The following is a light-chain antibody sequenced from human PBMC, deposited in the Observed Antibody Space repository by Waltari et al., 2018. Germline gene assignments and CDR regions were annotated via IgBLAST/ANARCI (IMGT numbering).Light chain of an antibody. Sequence: YELTQPPSVSVSPGHTASTTCSGDKLANKYAYWYRQMPGQSPVLVIYHDVKRPSGIPERFSGSKSGDTATLTISGTQTLDEADYYCQAWDTATAVFGAGTKVSVL. CDR1: KLANKY. CDR3: QAWDTATAV. CDR2: HDV. J-gene: IGLJ1*01. V-gene: IGLV3-1*01.